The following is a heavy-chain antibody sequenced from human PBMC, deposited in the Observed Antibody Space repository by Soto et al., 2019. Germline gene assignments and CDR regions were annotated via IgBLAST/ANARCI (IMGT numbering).Heavy chain of an antibody. J-gene: IGHJ4*02. D-gene: IGHD3-22*01. CDR1: GYTFTSYA. CDR2: INAGNGNT. Sequence: ASVKVSCKASGYTFTSYAMHWVRQAPGQRLEWMGWINAGNGNTKYSQKFQGRVTITRDTSASTAYMELSSLRSEDTAVYYCARDVYYYDSSGYYRFDYWGQGTTVTVSS. V-gene: IGHV1-3*01. CDR3: ARDVYYYDSSGYYRFDY.